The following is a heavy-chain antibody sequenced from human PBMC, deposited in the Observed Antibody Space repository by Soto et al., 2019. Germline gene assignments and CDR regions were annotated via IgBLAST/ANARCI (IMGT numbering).Heavy chain of an antibody. CDR1: GYSLISSW. V-gene: IGHV5-51*01. D-gene: IGHD3-3*01. Sequence: PGESLKISCKGSGYSLISSWIGWVRQMPGKGLECMGIIYPGDSDTRYTPSFQGQVTISVDKSISTAYLQWSSLKASDTAMYYCAKTGVADAFDIWGQGTMVTVSS. CDR3: AKTGVADAFDI. J-gene: IGHJ3*02. CDR2: IYPGDSDT.